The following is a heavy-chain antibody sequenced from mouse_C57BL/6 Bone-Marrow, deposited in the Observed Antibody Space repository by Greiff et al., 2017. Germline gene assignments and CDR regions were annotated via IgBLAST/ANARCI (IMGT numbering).Heavy chain of an antibody. Sequence: VQLKESGAELVRPGASVKLSCTASGFNIKDDYMHWVKQRPEQGLEWIGWIDPENGDTAYASKFQGKATITADTSSNTAYLQLSSLTSEDTAVYYGTSPITTVPRYYYDYWGQGTTLTVSS. J-gene: IGHJ2*01. CDR3: TSPITTVPRYYYDY. CDR2: IDPENGDT. D-gene: IGHD1-1*01. CDR1: GFNIKDDY. V-gene: IGHV14-4*01.